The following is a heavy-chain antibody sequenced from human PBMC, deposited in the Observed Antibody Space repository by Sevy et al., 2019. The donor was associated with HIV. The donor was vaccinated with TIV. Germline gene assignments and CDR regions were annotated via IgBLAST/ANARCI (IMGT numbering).Heavy chain of an antibody. J-gene: IGHJ4*02. CDR2: IWYDGSNT. Sequence: GGSLRLSCAASGFIFSYYGMHWVRQAPGKGLEWVAVIWYDGSNTIYADSVKGRFTISRDNSKNILYLQMNSLRDEDTAVYYCARDPHEIMLSGSYYLNWGQGTRVTVSS. D-gene: IGHD1-26*01. CDR1: GFIFSYYG. CDR3: ARDPHEIMLSGSYYLN. V-gene: IGHV3-33*01.